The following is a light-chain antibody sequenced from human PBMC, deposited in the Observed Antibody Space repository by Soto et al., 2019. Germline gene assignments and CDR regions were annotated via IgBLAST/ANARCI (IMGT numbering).Light chain of an antibody. V-gene: IGLV2-14*01. CDR3: SSYTSSTTYV. J-gene: IGLJ1*01. CDR1: SSDVGGYNY. CDR2: EVS. Sequence: QSALTQPASVSGSPGQSITISCTGTSSDVGGYNYVSWYQQHPGKAPKPMIYEVSNRPSGVSNRISGSKSGNTASLTISGLQAEDEADYYCSSYTSSTTYVFGTGTKLTVL.